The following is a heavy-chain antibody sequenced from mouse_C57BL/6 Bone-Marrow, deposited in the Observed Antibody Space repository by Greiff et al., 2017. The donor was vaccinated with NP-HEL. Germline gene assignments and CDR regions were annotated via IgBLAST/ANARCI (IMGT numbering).Heavy chain of an antibody. V-gene: IGHV1-64*01. CDR2: IHPNSGST. D-gene: IGHD1-2*01. CDR1: GYTFTSSW. CDR3: ARHTTAYAMDY. J-gene: IGHJ4*01. Sequence: QVQLQQPGAELVKPGASVKLSCKASGYTFTSSWMHWVKQRPGQGLEWIGMIHPNSGSTNYNEHFKSKATLTVDQSSRPAYMQLSSLTSEDSAVYYCARHTTAYAMDYWGQGTSVTVAS.